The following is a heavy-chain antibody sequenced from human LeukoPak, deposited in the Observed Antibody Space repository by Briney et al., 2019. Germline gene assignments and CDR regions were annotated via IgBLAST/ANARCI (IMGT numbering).Heavy chain of an antibody. CDR3: ASQNTAAGYYYYGMDV. J-gene: IGHJ6*02. Sequence: ASVKVSCKASGGTFSSYAISWVRQAPGQGLEWMGGIIPIFGTANYAQKFQGRVTITADESTSTAYMELSSLRSEDTAVYYCASQNTAAGYYYYGMDVWGQGTTVTVSS. CDR1: GGTFSSYA. CDR2: IIPIFGTA. D-gene: IGHD5-18*01. V-gene: IGHV1-69*01.